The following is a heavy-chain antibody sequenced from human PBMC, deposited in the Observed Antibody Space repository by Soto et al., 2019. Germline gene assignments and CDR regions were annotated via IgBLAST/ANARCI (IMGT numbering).Heavy chain of an antibody. J-gene: IGHJ4*02. CDR3: AREYRSSSGRFDN. Sequence: ASVKVSCKASGGSFSSYSISWVLQAPGQGLEWMGGIIPIFGTPSYAQKFQGRVTITADESTSTAYMELSSLRSEDTAVYYCAREYRSSSGRFDNWGQGTLVTVSS. CDR2: IIPIFGTP. V-gene: IGHV1-69*13. D-gene: IGHD6-6*01. CDR1: GGSFSSYS.